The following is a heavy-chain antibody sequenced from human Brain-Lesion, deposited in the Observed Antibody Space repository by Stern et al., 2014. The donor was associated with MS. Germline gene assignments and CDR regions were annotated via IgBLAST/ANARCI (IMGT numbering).Heavy chain of an antibody. Sequence: QLQLQESGPGLVKPSGTLSLTCAVSGGSISSSNWWSWVRQSPGKGLEWIGESDHSGSTIYNPSLQSRVTVSVDKSKKRFSLTLRSVPAADTPVYFCARFPASRPHVFDSWGQGTLVTVSS. D-gene: IGHD6-13*01. CDR3: ARFPASRPHVFDS. J-gene: IGHJ4*02. CDR1: GGSISSSNW. CDR2: SDHSGST. V-gene: IGHV4-4*02.